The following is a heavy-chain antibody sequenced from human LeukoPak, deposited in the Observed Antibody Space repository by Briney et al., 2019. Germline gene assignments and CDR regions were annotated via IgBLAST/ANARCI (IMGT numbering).Heavy chain of an antibody. Sequence: GGSLRLSCAASGFTFNSYWMSWVRQSPGKGLECVANIKQDGSEKYYVDPEKRRFTISRHYDKHALYLQMNRLRAENAGVYYCARDNGIAVAGTIDYWGEGTRVTVSS. CDR3: ARDNGIAVAGTIDY. D-gene: IGHD6-19*01. CDR1: GFTFNSYW. J-gene: IGHJ4*02. CDR2: IKQDGSEK. V-gene: IGHV3-7*01.